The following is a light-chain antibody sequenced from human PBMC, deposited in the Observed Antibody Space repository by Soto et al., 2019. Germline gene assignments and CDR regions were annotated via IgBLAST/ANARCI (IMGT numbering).Light chain of an antibody. V-gene: IGKV1-39*01. J-gene: IGKJ1*01. CDR1: QHISDY. Sequence: DIQMTQSPSSLSASVGDRVTITCRTSQHISDYLNWYQQKPGKAPTLLIYTASNLQSGVPSRFSGSGSGTHFTLTISSLQPEDFATYYCQQHYNTPRTFGQGTKVEIK. CDR3: QQHYNTPRT. CDR2: TAS.